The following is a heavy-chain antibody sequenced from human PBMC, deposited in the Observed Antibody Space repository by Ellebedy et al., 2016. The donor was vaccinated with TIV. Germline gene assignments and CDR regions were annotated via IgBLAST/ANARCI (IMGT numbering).Heavy chain of an antibody. CDR3: ARHLLHPNLRLGELSLNWYFDL. V-gene: IGHV4-39*01. D-gene: IGHD3-16*02. Sequence: SEILSLTCTVSGGSISSSSSYWGWIRQPPGKGLEWIGSIYYSGSTYYNPSLKSRVTISVDTSKNQFSLKLSSVTAADTAVYYCARHLLHPNLRLGELSLNWYFDLWGRGTLVTVSS. CDR2: IYYSGST. J-gene: IGHJ2*01. CDR1: GGSISSSSSY.